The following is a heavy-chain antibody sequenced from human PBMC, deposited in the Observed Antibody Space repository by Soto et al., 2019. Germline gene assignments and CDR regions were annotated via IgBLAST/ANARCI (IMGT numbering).Heavy chain of an antibody. V-gene: IGHV3-66*01. CDR1: GFTVSNSY. CDR3: ARGDGSATYCFFFAY. D-gene: IGHD3-10*01. CDR2: IYSGGSS. Sequence: EVQLVESGGGLVQSGGSLTLSCAASGFTVSNSYMSWVRQAPGKGLEWVSAIYSGGSSYYADSVKGRFTISRDNSRNTLYLQMNSLRAEDTAVYFCARGDGSATYCFFFAYWGQGTPVTVSS. J-gene: IGHJ4*02.